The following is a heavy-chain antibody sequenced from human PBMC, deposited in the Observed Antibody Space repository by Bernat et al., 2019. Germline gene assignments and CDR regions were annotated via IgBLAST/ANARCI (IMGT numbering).Heavy chain of an antibody. CDR2: IIPIFGTA. CDR1: GGTFSSYA. V-gene: IGHV1-69*01. CDR3: ARGYYYDSSGYYYHGSAFDI. Sequence: VQLVQSGAEVKKPGSSVKVSCKASGGTFSSYAISWVRQAPGQGLEWMGGIIPIFGTANYAQKFQGRVTITADESTSTAYMELSSLRSEDTAVYYCARGYYYDSSGYYYHGSAFDIWGQGTMVTVSS. J-gene: IGHJ3*02. D-gene: IGHD3-22*01.